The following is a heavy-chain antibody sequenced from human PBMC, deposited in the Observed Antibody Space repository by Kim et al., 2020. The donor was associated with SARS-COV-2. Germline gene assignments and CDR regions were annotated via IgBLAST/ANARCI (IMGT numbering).Heavy chain of an antibody. CDR2: IYYSGST. V-gene: IGHV4-39*01. CDR3: ASGWKNWFDP. CDR1: GGSISSSSYY. J-gene: IGHJ5*02. Sequence: SETLSLTCTVSGGSISSSSYYWGWIRQPPGKGLEWIGSIYYSGSTYYNPSLKSRVTISVDTSKNQFSLKLSSVTAADTAVYYCASGWKNWFDPWGQGTLVTVSS. D-gene: IGHD1-1*01.